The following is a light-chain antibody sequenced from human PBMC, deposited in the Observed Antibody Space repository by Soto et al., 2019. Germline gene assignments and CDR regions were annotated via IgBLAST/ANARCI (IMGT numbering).Light chain of an antibody. V-gene: IGLV2-14*01. Sequence: QSVLTQTASVSGSPGQSITISCTGTSSDVGGYNYVSWYQQHPGKAPKLMIYDVSNRPSGVSNRFSGSKSGNTASLTISGLQAEDEADYYCSSYTSSSPYVFGTGTKRTV. CDR2: DVS. CDR3: SSYTSSSPYV. J-gene: IGLJ1*01. CDR1: SSDVGGYNY.